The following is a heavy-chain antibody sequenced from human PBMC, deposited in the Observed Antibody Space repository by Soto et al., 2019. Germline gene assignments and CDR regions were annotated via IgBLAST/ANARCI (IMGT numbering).Heavy chain of an antibody. CDR2: MSPNSGNT. CDR3: ARETYDYFWGSYRLDWFDP. Sequence: ASVKVSCKASGYTFTSYGISWVRQAPGQGLEWMGWMSPNSGNTRYAQKFQGRVTMTMNTSISTAYMELSSLRSEDTAVYYCARETYDYFWGSYRLDWFDPWGQGTLVTVSS. J-gene: IGHJ5*02. V-gene: IGHV1-8*02. CDR1: GYTFTSYG. D-gene: IGHD3-16*02.